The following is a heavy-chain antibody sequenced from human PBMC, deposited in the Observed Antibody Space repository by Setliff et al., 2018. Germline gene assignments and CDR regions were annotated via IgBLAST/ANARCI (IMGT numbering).Heavy chain of an antibody. Sequence: SETLSLTCTVSGGSISSGSYYWSWIRQPAGKGLEWIGRVSTSGSTNYNPSLKSRVTISVDTSKNQFSLKLSSVTAADTAVYYCARSFSRREKFLLDYWGQGALVTVSS. CDR1: GGSISSGSYY. J-gene: IGHJ4*02. V-gene: IGHV4-61*02. CDR2: VSTSGST. CDR3: ARSFSRREKFLLDY.